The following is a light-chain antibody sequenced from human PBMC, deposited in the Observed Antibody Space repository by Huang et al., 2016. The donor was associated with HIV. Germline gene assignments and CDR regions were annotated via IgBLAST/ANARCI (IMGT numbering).Light chain of an antibody. J-gene: IGKJ3*01. CDR1: QSISSY. CDR2: AAS. V-gene: IGKV1-39*01. Sequence: EIQMTQSPSSLSASVGDRVTITCRASQSISSYLNWYQQKPGKAPKLLIYAASSLQSGVPSRCSGSGSGTDFTLTISSLQPEDFATYYCQQSYSTPQFTFGPGTKVDIK. CDR3: QQSYSTPQFT.